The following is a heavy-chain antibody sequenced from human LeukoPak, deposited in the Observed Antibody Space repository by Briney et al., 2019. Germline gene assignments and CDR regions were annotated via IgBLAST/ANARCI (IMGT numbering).Heavy chain of an antibody. Sequence: GGSLRLSCAASGFTFSNYAMSWVRQAPGKGLEWVSSISSSSTYIDYADSLKGRFTISRDNAKNSLYLQMISLSAEDTAVYYCARGYSSGSWYFDLWGRGTLVAVSS. J-gene: IGHJ2*01. D-gene: IGHD6-19*01. CDR3: ARGYSSGSWYFDL. V-gene: IGHV3-21*01. CDR2: ISSSSTYI. CDR1: GFTFSNYA.